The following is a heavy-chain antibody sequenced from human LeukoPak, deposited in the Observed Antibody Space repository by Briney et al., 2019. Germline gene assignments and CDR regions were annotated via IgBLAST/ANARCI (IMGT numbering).Heavy chain of an antibody. CDR2: ISSSSSYI. J-gene: IGHJ3*02. D-gene: IGHD1-14*01. V-gene: IGHV3-21*01. CDR3: AREGTGHDAFDI. CDR1: GFTVSSNY. Sequence: GGSLRLSCAASGFTVSSNYMSWVRQAPGKGLEWVSSISSSSSYIYYADSVKGRFTISRDNAKNSLYLQMNSLRAEDTAVYYCAREGTGHDAFDIWGQGTMVTVSS.